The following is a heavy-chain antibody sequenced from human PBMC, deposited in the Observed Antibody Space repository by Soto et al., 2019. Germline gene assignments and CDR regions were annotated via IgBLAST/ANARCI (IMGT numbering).Heavy chain of an antibody. CDR1: GGPIGTYY. D-gene: IGHD3-10*01. CDR3: ARGRFGELSPFDY. CDR2: IYYTGNA. J-gene: IGHJ4*02. Sequence: PSETLSLTCTVSGGPIGTYYWHWIRQPPGKGLEWIAYIYYTGNAKYNPSLKSRVTISVDTSKNHFSLNLNSLTAADTAVYYCARGRFGELSPFDYWGRGTLVT. V-gene: IGHV4-59*01.